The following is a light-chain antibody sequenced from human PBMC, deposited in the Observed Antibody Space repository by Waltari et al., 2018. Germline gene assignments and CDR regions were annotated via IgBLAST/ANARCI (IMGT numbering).Light chain of an antibody. CDR3: QQYDSWPPWT. V-gene: IGKV3-15*01. CDR2: GAS. CDR1: HSVSRH. J-gene: IGKJ1*01. Sequence: EIVMTQSPATLSVSPGETATLACRASHSVSRHLAWYQQKPGQAPRLLIYGASTRATGIPARFSGSGSGTEFTLTISSMESEDFAVYYCQQYDSWPPWTFGQGTKVEIK.